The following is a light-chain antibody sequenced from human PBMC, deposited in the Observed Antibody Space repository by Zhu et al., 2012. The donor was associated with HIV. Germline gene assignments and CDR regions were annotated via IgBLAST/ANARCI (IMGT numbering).Light chain of an antibody. V-gene: IGKV1-9*01. J-gene: IGKJ4*01. CDR2: GAS. CDR1: QGISNR. CDR3: QHLTLYPT. Sequence: DIQLTQSPSFLSASVGDRVTITCRASQGISNRLAWYHQKAEKAPKLLIYGASIVQTGVPSRFSGSGSGTEFTLTISSLRPEDFATYFCQHLTLYPTFGGGSRVEIK.